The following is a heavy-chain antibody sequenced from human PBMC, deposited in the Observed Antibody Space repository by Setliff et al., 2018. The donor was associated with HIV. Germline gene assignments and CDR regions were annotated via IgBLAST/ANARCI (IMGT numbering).Heavy chain of an antibody. Sequence: GGSLRLSCAASGVTFSTYWMHWVRQAPGKGLVWVSRINSDGSTTSYADSVKGRYTISRDNTKSTLYLQMNSLRAEDTAVYYCVSWLYYYYYGVDVWGQGTTVTVSS. J-gene: IGHJ6*02. CDR2: INSDGSTT. CDR3: VSWLYYYYYGVDV. V-gene: IGHV3-74*01. D-gene: IGHD6-13*01. CDR1: GVTFSTYW.